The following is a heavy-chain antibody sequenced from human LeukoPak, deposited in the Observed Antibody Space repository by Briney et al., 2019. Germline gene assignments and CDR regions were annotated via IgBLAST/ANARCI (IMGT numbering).Heavy chain of an antibody. V-gene: IGHV3-53*01. Sequence: GGSLRLSCAASGFIVSSNYMSWVRQAPGKGLELVSVIYSGGSTYYAASVKGRFTISRDNSKNTLYRQMNSLRAEDTAVYYCVRDSELMGGAFDIWGEGTMVTVSS. J-gene: IGHJ3*02. D-gene: IGHD3-10*01. CDR3: VRDSELMGGAFDI. CDR1: GFIVSSNY. CDR2: IYSGGST.